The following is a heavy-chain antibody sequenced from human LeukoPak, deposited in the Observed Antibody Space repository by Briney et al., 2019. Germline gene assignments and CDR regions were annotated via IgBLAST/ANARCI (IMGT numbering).Heavy chain of an antibody. CDR1: GSTFTSHW. J-gene: IGHJ5*02. CDR3: ATPTTGCSSTSCYLLS. V-gene: IGHV5-51*01. D-gene: IGHD2-2*01. Sequence: GKSLKISCKDSGSTFTSHWIGWVRQMPGKGLEWMGVIYPADSETTYSPSFQGQVTISANKSISTAYLQWSSLKASDTAMYYCATPTTGCSSTSCYLLSWGQGTLVTVSS. CDR2: IYPADSET.